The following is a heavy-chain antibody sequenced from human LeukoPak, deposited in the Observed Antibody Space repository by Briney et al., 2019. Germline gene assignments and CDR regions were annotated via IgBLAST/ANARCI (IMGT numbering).Heavy chain of an antibody. Sequence: SETLSHACTVSGGSISSFYYTWIRQPPGKGLEWIGYIDSSGITNYNSSLNSRVTISLDASQNQFSLKLNSVTAADTAVYYCATVASGWYPDYWGQGALVTVAS. CDR2: IDSSGIT. CDR3: ATVASGWYPDY. V-gene: IGHV4-59*01. J-gene: IGHJ4*02. CDR1: GGSISSFY. D-gene: IGHD6-19*01.